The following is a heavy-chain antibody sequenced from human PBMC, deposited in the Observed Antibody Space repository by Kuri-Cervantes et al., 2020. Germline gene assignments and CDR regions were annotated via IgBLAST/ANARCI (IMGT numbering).Heavy chain of an antibody. V-gene: IGHV3-21*01. CDR2: ISSSSSYI. Sequence: GESLKISCAASGFTFSSYSMNWVRQAPGKGLEWVSSISSSSSYIYYADSVKGRFTISRDNAKNSLYLQMNSLRAEDTAVYYCAKGLLYCSSTSCYTVYYYYYGMDVWGQGTTVTVSS. CDR1: GFTFSSYS. CDR3: AKGLLYCSSTSCYTVYYYYYGMDV. D-gene: IGHD2-2*02. J-gene: IGHJ6*02.